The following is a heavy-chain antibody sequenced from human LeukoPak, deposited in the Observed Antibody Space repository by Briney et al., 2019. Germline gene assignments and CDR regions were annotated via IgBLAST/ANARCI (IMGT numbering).Heavy chain of an antibody. Sequence: GASVKVSCKTSGCIFSGHHLHWLRQAPGQEPEWMAWINPATGGTQYKQKFQGRITVTRDTSIRTTYMELSSLTSGDTAVYYCARGWSGGDDNWGQGTLVTVSS. CDR2: INPATGGT. J-gene: IGHJ4*02. D-gene: IGHD3-3*01. V-gene: IGHV1-2*02. CDR3: ARGWSGGDDN. CDR1: GCIFSGHH.